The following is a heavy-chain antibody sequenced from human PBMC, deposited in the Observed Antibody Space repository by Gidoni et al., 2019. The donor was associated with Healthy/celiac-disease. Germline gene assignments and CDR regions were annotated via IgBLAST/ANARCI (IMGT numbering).Heavy chain of an antibody. CDR3: ARDGLGYNWNYEREYYFDY. Sequence: QVQLVQSGAEVKQPGSSVTVSCQASGGTFSSYAISWVRQAPGQGLEWMGGIIPIFGTANYAQKFQGRVTITADESTSTAYMELSSLRSEDTAVYYCARDGLGYNWNYEREYYFDYWGQGTLVTVSS. CDR2: IIPIFGTA. V-gene: IGHV1-69*01. D-gene: IGHD1-7*01. CDR1: GGTFSSYA. J-gene: IGHJ4*02.